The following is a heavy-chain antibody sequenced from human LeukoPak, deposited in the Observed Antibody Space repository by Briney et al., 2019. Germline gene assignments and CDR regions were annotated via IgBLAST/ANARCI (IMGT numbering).Heavy chain of an antibody. Sequence: GGSLRLSCAASGIRFSGSGMHWVRQAPGKGLEWVSFIQNHGGDKNYADSVKGRFTVSRDNSQNTVYLQMNTLRPEDTVVYYCAREGGVVVAGTFDYWGQGTLVTVSS. CDR2: IQNHGGDK. V-gene: IGHV3-30*02. D-gene: IGHD6-19*01. J-gene: IGHJ4*02. CDR1: GIRFSGSG. CDR3: AREGGVVVAGTFDY.